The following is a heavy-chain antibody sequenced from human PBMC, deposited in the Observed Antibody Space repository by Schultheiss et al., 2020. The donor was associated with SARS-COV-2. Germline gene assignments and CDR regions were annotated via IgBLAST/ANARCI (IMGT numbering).Heavy chain of an antibody. CDR3: AREAFPRYSSGPKGGGDDAFDI. CDR1: GFTFSSYA. CDR2: ISYDGSNK. V-gene: IGHV3-30-3*01. Sequence: GESLKISCAASGFTFSSYAMHWVRQAPGKGLEWVAVISYDGSNKYYADSVKGRFTISRDNSKNTLYLQMNSLRAEDTAVYYCAREAFPRYSSGPKGGGDDAFDIWGQGTMVTVSS. D-gene: IGHD6-19*01. J-gene: IGHJ3*02.